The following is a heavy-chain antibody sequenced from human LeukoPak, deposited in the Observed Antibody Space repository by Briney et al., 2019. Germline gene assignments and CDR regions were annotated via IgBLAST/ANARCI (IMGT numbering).Heavy chain of an antibody. CDR1: GGSISSGSYY. CDR2: IYTRGST. V-gene: IGHV4-61*02. J-gene: IGHJ6*03. D-gene: IGHD2-2*01. CDR3: ARSHRRYCSSTSCYEVSYYYYYMDV. Sequence: SETLSLTCTVCGGSISSGSYYWSWIRQPAGKGLEWIGRIYTRGSTNYNPSLKSRVTISVDTSKNQFSLKLSSVTAADTAVYYCARSHRRYCSSTSCYEVSYYYYYMDVWGKGTTVTISS.